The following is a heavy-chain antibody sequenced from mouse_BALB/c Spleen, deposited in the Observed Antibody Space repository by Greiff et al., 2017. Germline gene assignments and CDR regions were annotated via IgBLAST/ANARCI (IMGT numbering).Heavy chain of an antibody. CDR2: ISSGGSYT. CDR1: GFTFSSYG. CDR3: ASRVYDGHGDWYFDV. J-gene: IGHJ1*01. D-gene: IGHD2-3*01. Sequence: EVKLVESGGDLVKPGGSLKLSCAASGFTFSSYGMSWVRQTPDKRLEWVATISSGGSYTYYPDSVKGRFTISRDNAKNTLYLQMSSLKSEDTAMYYGASRVYDGHGDWYFDVWGAGTTVTVSS. V-gene: IGHV5-6*02.